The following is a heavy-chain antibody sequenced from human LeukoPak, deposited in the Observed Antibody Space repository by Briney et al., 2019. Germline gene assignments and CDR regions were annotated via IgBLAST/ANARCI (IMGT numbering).Heavy chain of an antibody. Sequence: PGGSLRLSCAASGVTFRNYGMFWVRQAPGKGLEGVAVIRVHGRDTDYADSVKGRFSVSRDNSNNMVFLHMNNLRSEDTAIYYCVKDEKWLKVDTPTYYFALWGQGTLVTVSS. CDR1: GVTFRNYG. J-gene: IGHJ4*02. CDR2: IRVHGRDT. V-gene: IGHV3-33*03. CDR3: VKDEKWLKVDTPTYYFAL. D-gene: IGHD5-18*01.